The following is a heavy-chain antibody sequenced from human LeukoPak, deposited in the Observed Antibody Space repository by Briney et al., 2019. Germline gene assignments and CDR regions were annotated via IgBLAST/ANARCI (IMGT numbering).Heavy chain of an antibody. CDR1: GYAFTNYA. V-gene: IGHV1-3*01. J-gene: IGHJ6*02. D-gene: IGHD3-10*01. CDR2: VNAGNGDT. Sequence: ASVKVSCKASGYAFTNYAVQWVRQAPGQRLEWMGWVNAGNGDTRYSPKFQARVTITRDTSASTAYMELSSLRSEDTAVYYCAKGSPLDLGAGEPYYYGMDVWGQGTTVIVSS. CDR3: AKGSPLDLGAGEPYYYGMDV.